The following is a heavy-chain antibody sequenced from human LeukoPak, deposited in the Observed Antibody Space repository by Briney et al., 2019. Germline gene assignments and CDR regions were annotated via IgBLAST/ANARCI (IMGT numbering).Heavy chain of an antibody. D-gene: IGHD3-10*01. CDR1: GGSISSSSYS. Sequence: SETLSLTCAVSGGSISSSSYSWSWIRQPPGKGLEWIGNVYHSGSTYSNPSLKSRVTISADRSKNQFSLKLSSLTAADTAVYYCASGYFGEFADAFDIWGQGTMVTVSP. V-gene: IGHV4-30-2*01. J-gene: IGHJ3*02. CDR3: ASGYFGEFADAFDI. CDR2: VYHSGST.